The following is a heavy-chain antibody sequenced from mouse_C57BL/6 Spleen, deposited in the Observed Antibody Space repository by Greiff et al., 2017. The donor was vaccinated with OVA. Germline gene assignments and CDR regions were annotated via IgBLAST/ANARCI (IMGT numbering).Heavy chain of an antibody. CDR3: AREASAYYSKRGNYFDY. V-gene: IGHV5-4*01. D-gene: IGHD2-5*01. Sequence: DVMLVESGGGLVKPGGSLKLSCAASGFTFSSYAMSWVRQTPEKRLEWVATISDGGSYTYYPDNVKGRFTISRDNAKNNLYLQMSHLKSEDTAMYYCAREASAYYSKRGNYFDYWGQGTTLTVSS. CDR2: ISDGGSYT. CDR1: GFTFSSYA. J-gene: IGHJ2*01.